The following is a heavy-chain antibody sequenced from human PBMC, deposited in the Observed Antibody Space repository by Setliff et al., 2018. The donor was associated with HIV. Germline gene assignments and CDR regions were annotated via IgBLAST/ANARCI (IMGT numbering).Heavy chain of an antibody. D-gene: IGHD3-10*01. CDR1: GDSISSSGYY. V-gene: IGHV4-31*03. CDR3: ARERGSGSLDAFDI. J-gene: IGHJ3*02. Sequence: SETLSLTCTVFGDSISSSGYYWSWIRQHPGKGLEWIGYIHYSGSTSFNPSLKSRVTISADTSNNQFSLKLRSVTAADTAVYYCARERGSGSLDAFDIWGHGTMVTVSS. CDR2: IHYSGST.